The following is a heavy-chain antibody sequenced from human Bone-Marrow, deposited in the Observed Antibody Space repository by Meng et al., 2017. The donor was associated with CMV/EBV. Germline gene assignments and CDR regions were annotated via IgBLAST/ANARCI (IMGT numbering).Heavy chain of an antibody. CDR2: VYHSGGT. D-gene: IGHD3-3*01. Sequence: SETLSLTCAGYGGSFSGYHWSWIRQPPGKGLEWIGEVYHSGGTNYDPSLKRRVTISLDMSKNHFSLKLSSVTAADTGVYYCASQNFWSGDAYWGQGMLVTVYS. CDR1: GGSFSGYH. CDR3: ASQNFWSGDAY. J-gene: IGHJ4*02. V-gene: IGHV4-34*01.